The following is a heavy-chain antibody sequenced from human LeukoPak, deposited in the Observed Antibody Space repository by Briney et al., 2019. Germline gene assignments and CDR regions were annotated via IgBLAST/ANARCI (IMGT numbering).Heavy chain of an antibody. Sequence: GGSLRLSCAASGFTFSSYWMSWVRQAPGNGLEWVANIKQDGSEKYYVDSVKGRFTISRDNAKNSLYLQMNSLRAEDTAVYNCARQGSLWFGESREDYWGQGTLVTVSS. CDR2: IKQDGSEK. CDR1: GFTFSSYW. D-gene: IGHD3-10*01. V-gene: IGHV3-7*01. CDR3: ARQGSLWFGESREDY. J-gene: IGHJ4*02.